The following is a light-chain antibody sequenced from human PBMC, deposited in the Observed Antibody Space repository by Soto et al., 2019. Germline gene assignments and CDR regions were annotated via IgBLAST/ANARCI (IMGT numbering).Light chain of an antibody. CDR1: QSVFSSL. Sequence: EIVMTQSPATLSVSPGERVTLSCRASQSVFSSLAWYQQKPGQAPRLLIYGAATRATGIPDRFSGSGSGTDFTLTISRLEPEDFAVYYCQQYVTSPWAFGQGTKVAIE. CDR2: GAA. J-gene: IGKJ1*01. CDR3: QQYVTSPWA. V-gene: IGKV3-20*01.